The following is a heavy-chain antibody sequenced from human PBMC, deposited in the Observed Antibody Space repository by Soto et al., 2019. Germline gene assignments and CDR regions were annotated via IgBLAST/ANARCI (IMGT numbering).Heavy chain of an antibody. V-gene: IGHV1-18*01. D-gene: IGHD2-8*01. CDR3: ARVGDCTNGVCSNYYYYYGMDV. CDR2: ISAYNGNT. Sequence: GASVKVSCKASGYTFTSYGISWVRQAPGQGLEWMGWISAYNGNTNYAQKLQGRVTMTTDTSTSTAYMELRSLRSDDTAVYYCARVGDCTNGVCSNYYYYYGMDVWGQGTTVTV. J-gene: IGHJ6*02. CDR1: GYTFTSYG.